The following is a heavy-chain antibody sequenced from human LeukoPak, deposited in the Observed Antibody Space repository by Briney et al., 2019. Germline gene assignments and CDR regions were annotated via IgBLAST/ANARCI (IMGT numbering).Heavy chain of an antibody. V-gene: IGHV3-7*01. D-gene: IGHD2-2*01. CDR2: IKEDGSEK. CDR3: AREAYQLAVFDY. Sequence: PGGSLRLSCAASGFTFSNYWMNWVRQAPGKGLEWVANIKEDGSEKYYVDSVKGRFTISRDNAKNSLDLQMNSLRAEDTAVYYCAREAYQLAVFDYWGQGTLVTVSS. CDR1: GFTFSNYW. J-gene: IGHJ4*02.